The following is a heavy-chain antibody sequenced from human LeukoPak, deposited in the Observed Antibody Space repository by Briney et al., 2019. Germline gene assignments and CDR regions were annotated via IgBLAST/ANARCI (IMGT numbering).Heavy chain of an antibody. CDR3: ARSSRIVGATRVAFDY. V-gene: IGHV4-39*07. D-gene: IGHD1-26*01. J-gene: IGHJ4*02. CDR2: IYYSGST. Sequence: SETLSLTCTVSGGSISSSNYYWGWIRQPPGKGLEWIGSIYYSGSTYYNPSLKSRVIISVDTSKNQFSLKLSSVTAADTAVYYCARSSRIVGATRVAFDYWGQGTLVTVSS. CDR1: GGSISSSNYY.